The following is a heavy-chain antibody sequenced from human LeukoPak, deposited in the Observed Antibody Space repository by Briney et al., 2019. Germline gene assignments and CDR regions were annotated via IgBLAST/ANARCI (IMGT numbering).Heavy chain of an antibody. V-gene: IGHV3-30-3*01. CDR1: GFTFSSYA. Sequence: PGGSLRLSCAASGFTFSSYAMHWVRQAPGKGLEWVAVISYDGSNKYYADSVKGRFTISRDNSKNTLYLQMNSLRAEDTAVYYCARDLVLWFGDPSYAHYYGMDVWGQGTLVTVSS. CDR2: ISYDGSNK. D-gene: IGHD3-10*01. J-gene: IGHJ6*02. CDR3: ARDLVLWFGDPSYAHYYGMDV.